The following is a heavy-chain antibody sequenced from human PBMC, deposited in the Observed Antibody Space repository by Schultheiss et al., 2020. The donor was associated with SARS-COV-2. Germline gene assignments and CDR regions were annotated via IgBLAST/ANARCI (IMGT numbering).Heavy chain of an antibody. J-gene: IGHJ3*02. CDR1: GGSFSGYY. CDR3: ASQRGLSGYHPVDAFDI. D-gene: IGHD5-12*01. CDR2: IYHSGST. Sequence: GSLRLSCAVYGGSFSGYYWGWIRQPPGKGLEWIGEIYHSGSTNYNPSLKSRVTISVDKSKNQFSLKLSSVTAADTAVYYCASQRGLSGYHPVDAFDIWGQGTMVTVSS. V-gene: IGHV4-34*01.